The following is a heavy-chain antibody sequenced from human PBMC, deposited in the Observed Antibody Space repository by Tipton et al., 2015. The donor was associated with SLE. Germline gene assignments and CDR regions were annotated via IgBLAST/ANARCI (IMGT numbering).Heavy chain of an antibody. J-gene: IGHJ2*01. V-gene: IGHV4-61*10. Sequence: TLSLTCTVSGGSISSGSSYWSWIRQPAGEGLEWIGYIYYSGGTGYNPSLNSRVTISVDTSRNQFSLKLTSVTAADSAVYYCARYSLTNWHLDLWGRGTLVTVSS. CDR3: ARYSLTNWHLDL. CDR1: GGSISSGSSY. D-gene: IGHD2-15*01. CDR2: IYYSGGT.